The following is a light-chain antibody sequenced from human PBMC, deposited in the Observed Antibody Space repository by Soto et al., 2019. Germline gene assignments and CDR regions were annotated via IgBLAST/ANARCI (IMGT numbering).Light chain of an antibody. CDR1: QSLLFSSNNKDY. CDR3: QQYYITPLT. CDR2: WAS. J-gene: IGKJ4*01. V-gene: IGKV4-1*01. Sequence: DIVLTQSPDSLAVSVGERATINCKSNQSLLFSSNNKDYLAWYQQKTGQPPKLLIYWASSRQSGVPDRFRGSVSGTDFTLTISSLRSEDVAAYYCQQYYITPLTFGGGTKVEIK.